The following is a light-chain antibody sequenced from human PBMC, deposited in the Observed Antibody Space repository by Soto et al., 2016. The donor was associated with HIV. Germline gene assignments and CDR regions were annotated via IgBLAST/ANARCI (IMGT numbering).Light chain of an antibody. V-gene: IGKV1-39*01. Sequence: DIQMTQSPSSLSASVGDTVTITCRASQMINSYLKWYQQKPGKAPRLLISAASSLQVGVPSRFSGSRSRTGFSLTITSLQPEDFATYYCQQSYSIPLTFGQGTRLEIK. J-gene: IGKJ5*01. CDR2: AAS. CDR3: QQSYSIPLT. CDR1: QMINSY.